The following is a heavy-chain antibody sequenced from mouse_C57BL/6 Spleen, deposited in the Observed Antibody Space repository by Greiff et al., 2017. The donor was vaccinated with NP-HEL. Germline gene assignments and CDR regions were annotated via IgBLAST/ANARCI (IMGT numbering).Heavy chain of an antibody. D-gene: IGHD1-1*01. CDR1: GYTFTSYW. Sequence: QVQLQQPGAELVMPGASVKLSCKASGYTFTSYWMHWVKQRPGQGLEWIGEIDPSDSYTNSNQKFKGKSTLTVDKSSSTAYMQLSSLTSEDSAVYYCARRSTTVVAGAMDYWGQGTSGTVSS. V-gene: IGHV1-69*01. CDR3: ARRSTTVVAGAMDY. CDR2: IDPSDSYT. J-gene: IGHJ4*01.